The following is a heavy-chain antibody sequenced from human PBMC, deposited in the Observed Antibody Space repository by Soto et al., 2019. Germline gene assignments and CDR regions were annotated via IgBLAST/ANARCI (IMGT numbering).Heavy chain of an antibody. CDR3: FNVAFGY. Sequence: GGSLRLSCTASGVRFSSNWMSWVRQAPGKGPEWVANINQDGSEKYCADSVKGRFTISRDNAKNSLYLQMDSLRVEDTALYYCFNVAFGYWGRGTLVTVSS. J-gene: IGHJ4*02. CDR2: INQDGSEK. CDR1: GVRFSSNW. V-gene: IGHV3-7*01.